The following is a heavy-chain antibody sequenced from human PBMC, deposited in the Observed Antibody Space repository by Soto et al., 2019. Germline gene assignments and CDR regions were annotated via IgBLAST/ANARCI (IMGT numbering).Heavy chain of an antibody. D-gene: IGHD3-22*01. J-gene: IGHJ6*02. V-gene: IGHV5-10-1*01. CDR2: IDPSDSYT. CDR1: GYSFTSYW. CDR3: ASSGYNSYGMDV. Sequence: PGESLKISWKGSGYSFTSYWISWVRQMPGKGLEWMGRIDPSDSYTNYSPSFQGHVTISADKSISTAYLQWSSLKASDTAMYYCASSGYNSYGMDVWGQGTTVTVSS.